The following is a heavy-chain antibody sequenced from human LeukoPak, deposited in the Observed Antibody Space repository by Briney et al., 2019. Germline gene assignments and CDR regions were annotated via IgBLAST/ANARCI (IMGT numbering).Heavy chain of an antibody. J-gene: IGHJ6*02. CDR3: ARGSGLEEGDYYYYNGMDV. V-gene: IGHV6-1*01. Sequence: SQTLSLTCAISGDSISSNSAAWNWIRQSPSRGLEWLGRTYYRSKWYSDYAVSVKSRITINPDTSKNQFSLQLNSVTPEDTAVYYCARGSGLEEGDYYYYNGMDVWGQGTTVTVSS. CDR1: GDSISSNSAA. CDR2: TYYRSKWYS. D-gene: IGHD1-1*01.